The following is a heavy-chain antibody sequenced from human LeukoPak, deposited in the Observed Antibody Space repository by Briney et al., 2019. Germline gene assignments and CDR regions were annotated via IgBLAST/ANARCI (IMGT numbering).Heavy chain of an antibody. CDR1: GYTFTGHY. Sequence: APVKVSCKASGYTFTGHYMHWVRQAPGQGLEWMGWINPNSGGTNYAQKFQGRVTMTRDTSISTAYMELSRLRSDDTAVYYCARDYYDSSGYYYWGQGTLVTVSS. J-gene: IGHJ4*02. V-gene: IGHV1-2*02. CDR2: INPNSGGT. CDR3: ARDYYDSSGYYY. D-gene: IGHD3-22*01.